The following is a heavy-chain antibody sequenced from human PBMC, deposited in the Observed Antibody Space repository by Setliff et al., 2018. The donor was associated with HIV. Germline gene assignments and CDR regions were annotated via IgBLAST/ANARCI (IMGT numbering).Heavy chain of an antibody. CDR3: AISGSPDRRPT. J-gene: IGHJ5*02. V-gene: IGHV5-51*01. D-gene: IGHD3-10*01. Sequence: LGESLKISCEASGYSFTSYWIGWVRQLPGKGLEWMGITYPGDSEIGYSPSFQGQVTISADKSISTAYLQWSSLKASDTAIYYCAISGSPDRRPTWGQGTMVTVSS. CDR1: GYSFTSYW. CDR2: TYPGDSEI.